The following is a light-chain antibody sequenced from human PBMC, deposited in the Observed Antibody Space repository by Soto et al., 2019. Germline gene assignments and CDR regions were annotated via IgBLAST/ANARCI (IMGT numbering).Light chain of an antibody. Sequence: QSALTQPRSVSGSPGQSVTISCTGTSSDVGGYNYVSWYQQHPGKAPKLMIYDVSKRPSGVPDRFACSKSGNTASLTISGHQAEEEADYYCCSYAGSYTWVFGGGTKLTVL. CDR2: DVS. CDR1: SSDVGGYNY. J-gene: IGLJ2*01. V-gene: IGLV2-11*01. CDR3: CSYAGSYTWV.